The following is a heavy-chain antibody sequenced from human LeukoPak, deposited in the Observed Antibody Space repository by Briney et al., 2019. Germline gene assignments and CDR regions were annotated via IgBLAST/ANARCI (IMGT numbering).Heavy chain of an antibody. V-gene: IGHV4-39*07. Sequence: SETLSLTCTVSGGSISSSSYYWGWIRHPPGKGLEWIGSIYYSGSTYYNPPLKSRVTISVDTSKNQFSLKLSSVTAADTAVYYCARGRRVGQWLGTIDYWGQGTLATVSS. CDR1: GGSISSSSYY. J-gene: IGHJ4*02. CDR2: IYYSGST. D-gene: IGHD6-19*01. CDR3: ARGRRVGQWLGTIDY.